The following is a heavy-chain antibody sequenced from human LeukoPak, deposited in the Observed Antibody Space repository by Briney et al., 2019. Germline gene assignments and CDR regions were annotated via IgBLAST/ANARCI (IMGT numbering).Heavy chain of an antibody. Sequence: GGSLRLSCAASGFTFSSYWMHWVRQAPGKGLVWVSRINSDGSTTEYADSVKGRFTISRDNAENTLYLQMNSLRAEDTAVYYCAREYPPRYYYDSSGYLDYWGQGTLVTVSS. CDR3: AREYPPRYYYDSSGYLDY. D-gene: IGHD3-22*01. CDR1: GFTFSSYW. J-gene: IGHJ4*02. V-gene: IGHV3-74*01. CDR2: INSDGSTT.